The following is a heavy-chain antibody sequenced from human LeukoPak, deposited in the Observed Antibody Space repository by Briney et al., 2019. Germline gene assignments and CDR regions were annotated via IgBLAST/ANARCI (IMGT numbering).Heavy chain of an antibody. CDR3: AQPPYSSSHTNHDAFDI. Sequence: ASVKVSCKASGYTFTSYGISWVRQAPGQGLEWMGWISAYNGNTNYAQKLQGRVTITADESTSTAYMELSSLRSEDTAVYYCAQPPYSSSHTNHDAFDIWGQGTMVTVSS. CDR1: GYTFTSYG. D-gene: IGHD6-13*01. CDR2: ISAYNGNT. V-gene: IGHV1-18*01. J-gene: IGHJ3*02.